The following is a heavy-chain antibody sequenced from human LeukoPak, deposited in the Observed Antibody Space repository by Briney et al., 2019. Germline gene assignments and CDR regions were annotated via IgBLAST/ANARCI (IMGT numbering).Heavy chain of an antibody. CDR3: ARDSSITFGGVMGDAFDI. CDR1: GYTFTRYG. D-gene: IGHD3-16*01. V-gene: IGHV1-18*01. J-gene: IGHJ3*02. CDR2: ISAYNGNT. Sequence: ASVKDSCQSSGYTFTRYGISWVRQAPGQGLEGMGWISAYNGNTNYAQKLQGRVTMTPDTSTSTAYMELRSLRSDDTAVYYCARDSSITFGGVMGDAFDIWGQGTMVTVSS.